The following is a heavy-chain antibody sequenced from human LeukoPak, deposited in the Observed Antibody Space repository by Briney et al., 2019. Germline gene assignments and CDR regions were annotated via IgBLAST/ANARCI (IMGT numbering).Heavy chain of an antibody. V-gene: IGHV5-51*01. CDR2: IFPGTSEV. D-gene: IGHD3-10*01. Sequence: GESLKISCKDSGYSFGTYWVGWVRQMPGKGLEYMGIIFPGTSEVRYSPALQGQVTISADKSISTAYLQWTSLKASDTAMYYCARHTGRPQAGWFDPWGQGTLVNVSS. J-gene: IGHJ5*02. CDR3: ARHTGRPQAGWFDP. CDR1: GYSFGTYW.